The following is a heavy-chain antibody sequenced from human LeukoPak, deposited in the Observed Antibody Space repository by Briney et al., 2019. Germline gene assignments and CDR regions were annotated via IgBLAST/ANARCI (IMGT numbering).Heavy chain of an antibody. Sequence: PSETLSLTCTVFGGSISSSSYYWGWIRQPPGKGLEWIGSIYYSGSTYYNPSLKSRVTISVDTSKNQFSLKLSSVTAADTAVYYCARITGFSAFDIWGQGTMVTVSS. V-gene: IGHV4-39*01. D-gene: IGHD1-20*01. CDR1: GGSISSSSYY. J-gene: IGHJ3*02. CDR2: IYYSGST. CDR3: ARITGFSAFDI.